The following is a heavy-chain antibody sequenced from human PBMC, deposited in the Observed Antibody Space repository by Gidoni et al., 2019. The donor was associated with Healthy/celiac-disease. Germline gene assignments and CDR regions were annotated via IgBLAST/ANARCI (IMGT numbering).Heavy chain of an antibody. V-gene: IGHV3-33*01. CDR2: IWYDGSNK. CDR1: GFTFRSSG. CDR3: ARDGSKQQTLRWEAPDY. J-gene: IGHJ4*02. Sequence: QVQLVASGGGVVQPGRCLSLSSAASGFTFRSSGMHWVRQAPGKGLEWVAVIWYDGSNKYYADSVKGRFTISRDNSKNTLYLQMNSLRAEDTAVYYCARDGSKQQTLRWEAPDYWGQGTLVTVSS. D-gene: IGHD6-13*01.